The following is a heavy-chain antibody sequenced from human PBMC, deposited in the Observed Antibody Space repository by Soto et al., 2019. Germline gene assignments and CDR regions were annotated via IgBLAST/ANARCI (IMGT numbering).Heavy chain of an antibody. Sequence: ASVKVSCKASGYTFTTYGVNWVRQAPGQGLEGMGWISPYSDNTNYARRFQGRVTLTTDTSASTAYMELRSLTFDDTAIYYCAKDKRPTFYYYGMDVWGQGTTVTVSS. CDR1: GYTFTTYG. CDR2: ISPYSDNT. J-gene: IGHJ6*02. V-gene: IGHV1-18*04. CDR3: AKDKRPTFYYYGMDV.